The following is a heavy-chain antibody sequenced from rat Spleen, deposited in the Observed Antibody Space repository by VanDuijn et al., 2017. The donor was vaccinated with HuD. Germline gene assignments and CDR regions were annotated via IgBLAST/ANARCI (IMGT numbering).Heavy chain of an antibody. V-gene: IGHV5-29*01. CDR3: ARPGYNYVGWFAY. Sequence: EVQLVESDGGLVQPGRSLELSCAASGFTFSDYYMVWVRQAPTKGLEWVATIRYDGNSPYYRDSVKGRFTISRDNAKRILYLQMDSLRSEDTATYYCARPGYNYVGWFAYWGQGTLVAVSS. CDR2: IRYDGNSP. J-gene: IGHJ3*01. D-gene: IGHD1-4*01. CDR1: GFTFSDYY.